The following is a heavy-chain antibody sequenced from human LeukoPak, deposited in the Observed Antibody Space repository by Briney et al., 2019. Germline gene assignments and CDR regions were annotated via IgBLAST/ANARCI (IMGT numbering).Heavy chain of an antibody. V-gene: IGHV1-8*01. CDR3: ARAYPFDYDFWSGYYGVYYYGMDV. D-gene: IGHD3-3*01. J-gene: IGHJ6*02. CDR1: GYTFTSYD. CDR2: MNPNSGNT. Sequence: GASVKVSCKASGYTFTSYDINWVRQATGQGLEWMGWMNPNSGNTGYAQKFQGRVTMTRNTSISTAYMELSSLRSEDTAVYYCARAYPFDYDFWSGYYGVYYYGMDVWGQGTTVTVSS.